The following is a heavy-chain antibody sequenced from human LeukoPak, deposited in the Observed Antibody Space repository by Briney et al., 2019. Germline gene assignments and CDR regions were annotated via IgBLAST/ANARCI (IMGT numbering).Heavy chain of an antibody. J-gene: IGHJ4*02. Sequence: ASVKVSCKVSGHTLTELSMHWVRQAPGKGLEWMGGFDPEDGETIYAQKFQGRVTMTEDTSTDTAYMELSSLRSEDTAVYYCATVGSQMRRDWFDYWGQGTLVTVSS. CDR1: GHTLTELS. CDR2: FDPEDGET. CDR3: ATVGSQMRRDWFDY. D-gene: IGHD2-21*01. V-gene: IGHV1-24*01.